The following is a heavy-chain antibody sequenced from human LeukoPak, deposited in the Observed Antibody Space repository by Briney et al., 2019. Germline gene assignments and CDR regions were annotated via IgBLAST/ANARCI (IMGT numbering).Heavy chain of an antibody. CDR1: GYSFTSYW. J-gene: IGHJ4*02. Sequence: RSGESLKISCKGSGYSFTSYWIGWVRQMPGKGLEWMGIIYPGDSDTRYSPSFQGQVTISADKSISTAYLQWSSLKASDTAMYYCARSDIAAAGTYYFDYWGQGTLVTVSS. D-gene: IGHD6-13*01. CDR3: ARSDIAAAGTYYFDY. CDR2: IYPGDSDT. V-gene: IGHV5-51*01.